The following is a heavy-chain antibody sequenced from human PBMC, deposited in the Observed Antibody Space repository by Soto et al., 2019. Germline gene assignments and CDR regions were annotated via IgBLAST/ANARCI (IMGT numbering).Heavy chain of an antibody. D-gene: IGHD3-3*01. CDR1: GFTFSSYG. J-gene: IGHJ6*02. V-gene: IGHV3-30*18. CDR3: AKALYDFWSGYLYYYYYGMDV. CDR2: ISYDGSNK. Sequence: GSLRLSCAASGFTFSSYGMHWVRQAPGKGLEWVAVISYDGSNKYYADSVKGRFTISRDNSKNTLYLQMNSLRAEDTAVYYCAKALYDFWSGYLYYYYYGMDVWGQGTTVTVSS.